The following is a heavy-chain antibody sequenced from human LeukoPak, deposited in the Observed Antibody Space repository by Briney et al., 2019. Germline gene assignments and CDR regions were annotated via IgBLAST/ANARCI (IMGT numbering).Heavy chain of an antibody. J-gene: IGHJ4*02. V-gene: IGHV3-30*18. CDR1: GFTFSSYG. D-gene: IGHD3-9*01. Sequence: GGSLRLSCAASGFTFSSYGMHWVRQAPGKGLEWVAVISYDGSNKYYADSVKGRFTISRDNSKNTLYLQMNSLRAEDTAVYYCSKSIPILRAQVDYWGRETLVTVSS. CDR3: SKSIPILRAQVDY. CDR2: ISYDGSNK.